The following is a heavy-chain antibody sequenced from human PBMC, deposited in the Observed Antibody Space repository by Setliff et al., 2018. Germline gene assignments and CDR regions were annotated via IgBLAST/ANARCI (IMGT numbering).Heavy chain of an antibody. CDR2: IIPILGNT. V-gene: IGHV1-69*10. Sequence: SVKVSCKASGGTFSSYAISWVRQAPGQGLEWMGGIIPILGNTNYAQKLQGRVTMTTDTSTSTAYMELSSLRSEDTAVYYCARGYSSGTTTWGQGTLVTV. CDR3: ARGYSSGTTT. CDR1: GGTFSSYA. D-gene: IGHD6-19*01. J-gene: IGHJ5*02.